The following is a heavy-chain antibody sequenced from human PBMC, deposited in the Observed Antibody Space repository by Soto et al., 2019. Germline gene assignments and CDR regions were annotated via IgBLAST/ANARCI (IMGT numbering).Heavy chain of an antibody. CDR2: IYSGGST. D-gene: IGHD6-13*01. J-gene: IGHJ4*02. CDR3: ASTIAAAGTSVGYFDY. Sequence: EVQLVESGGGLVQPGGSLRLSCAASGFTVSSNYMSWVRQAPGKGLEWVSVIYSGGSTYYADSVKGRFTISRDNSKNTLYLQMNSLRAEDTAVYYCASTIAAAGTSVGYFDYWGQGTLVTVSS. V-gene: IGHV3-66*01. CDR1: GFTVSSNY.